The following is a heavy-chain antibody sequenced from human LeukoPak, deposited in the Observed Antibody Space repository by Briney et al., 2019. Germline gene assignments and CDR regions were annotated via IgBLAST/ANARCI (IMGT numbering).Heavy chain of an antibody. J-gene: IGHJ4*02. CDR3: ARDGVGATAEIDY. Sequence: PPETLSLTCTVSGGSISSSSYYWGWIRQPPGKGLEWIGSIYYSGSTYYNPSLKSRVTISVDTPKNQFSLKLSSVTAADAAVYYCARDGVGATAEIDYWGQGTLVTVSS. V-gene: IGHV4-39*07. CDR1: GGSISSSSYY. D-gene: IGHD1-26*01. CDR2: IYYSGST.